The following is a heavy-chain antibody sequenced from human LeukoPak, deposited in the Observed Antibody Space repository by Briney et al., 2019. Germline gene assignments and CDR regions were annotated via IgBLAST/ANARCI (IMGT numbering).Heavy chain of an antibody. V-gene: IGHV3-30*18. J-gene: IGHJ6*02. CDR2: ISYDGSNK. Sequence: AGGSLRLFCAASGFTFSSYGMHWVRQAPGKGLEWVAVISYDGSNKYYADSVKGRFTISRDNSKNTLYLQMNSLRAEDTAVYYCAKDKGRYCSGGSCSPDYYYYGMDVWGQGTTVTVSS. D-gene: IGHD2-15*01. CDR1: GFTFSSYG. CDR3: AKDKGRYCSGGSCSPDYYYYGMDV.